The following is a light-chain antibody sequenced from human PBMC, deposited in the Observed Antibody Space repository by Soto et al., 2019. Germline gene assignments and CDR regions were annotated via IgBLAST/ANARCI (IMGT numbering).Light chain of an antibody. Sequence: QSALTQPASVSGSPGQSITISCTGTGSDVGGYNYVSWYQQHPGKAPKLLIYGNSNRPSGVPDRFSGSKSGTSASLAITGLQAEDEADYYCQSYDSSLSGSVVFGGGTKLTVL. J-gene: IGLJ2*01. CDR2: GNS. CDR1: GSDVGGYNY. CDR3: QSYDSSLSGSVV. V-gene: IGLV2-14*01.